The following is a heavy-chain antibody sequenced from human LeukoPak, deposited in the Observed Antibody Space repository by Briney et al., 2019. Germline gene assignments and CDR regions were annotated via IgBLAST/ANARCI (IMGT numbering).Heavy chain of an antibody. Sequence: GGSLRLSCAASGFTFSSYTMSWVRQAPGKGLEWVSTITTSDGNTYYADSVKGRFTASRDNSKNTLFLQMNSLRAEDTAVYYCAKDGGLWVSAHWGDSWGRGTLVTASS. CDR3: AKDGGLWVSAHWGDS. D-gene: IGHD7-27*01. J-gene: IGHJ4*02. V-gene: IGHV3-23*01. CDR2: ITTSDGNT. CDR1: GFTFSSYT.